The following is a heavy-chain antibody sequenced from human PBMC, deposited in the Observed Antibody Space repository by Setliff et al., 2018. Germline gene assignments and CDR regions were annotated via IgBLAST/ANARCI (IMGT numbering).Heavy chain of an antibody. Sequence: SETLSLTCTVSGGSISSHYWSWIRQPPGKGLEWIGSIYYSGSTNYNPSLKSRVTISVDTSKNQFSLKLSSVTAAGTAVYYCARTDLRYQTDYWGQGTLVTVSS. J-gene: IGHJ4*02. CDR3: ARTDLRYQTDY. V-gene: IGHV4-59*11. CDR2: IYYSGST. D-gene: IGHD2-2*01. CDR1: GGSISSHY.